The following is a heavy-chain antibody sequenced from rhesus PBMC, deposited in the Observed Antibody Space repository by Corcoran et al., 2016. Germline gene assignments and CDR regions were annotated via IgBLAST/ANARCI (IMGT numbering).Heavy chain of an antibody. Sequence: EVQLVETGGGLVQPGGSLKLYCAASGFAFSTYGMSWVRQAPGEGREWVSAINMCGVTPYYADSWKGRFTLTRDNSKNTLSLQMNRLRPEDTAVYYCASSGYSSGSTPHYWGQGVLVTVSS. J-gene: IGHJ4*01. CDR2: INMCGVTP. CDR1: GFAFSTYG. D-gene: IGHD6-31*01. CDR3: ASSGYSSGSTPHY. V-gene: IGHV3S5*01.